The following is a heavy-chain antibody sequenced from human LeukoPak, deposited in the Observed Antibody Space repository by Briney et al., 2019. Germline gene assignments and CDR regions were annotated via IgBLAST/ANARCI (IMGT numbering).Heavy chain of an antibody. V-gene: IGHV1-8*01. D-gene: IGHD1-26*01. CDR3: ARGYVGATEYWFDP. CDR2: MNPNSGNT. CDR1: GYTFTSYD. Sequence: GASVKVSCKASGYTFTSYDINWVRQATGQGVEWMGWMNPNSGNTGYAQKFQGRVTMPRNTSISTAYMELSSLRSEDTAVYYCARGYVGATEYWFDPWGQGTLVTVSS. J-gene: IGHJ5*02.